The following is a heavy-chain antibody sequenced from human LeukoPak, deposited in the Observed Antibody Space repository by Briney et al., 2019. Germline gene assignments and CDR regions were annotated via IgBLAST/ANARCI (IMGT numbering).Heavy chain of an antibody. CDR1: GYTFSTYW. J-gene: IGHJ4*02. V-gene: IGHV5-51*01. CDR3: GRHVIAGYRSQYYFDY. CDR2: VYPGDSDT. Sequence: GESLKISCKGSGYTFSTYWIAWVRQMPGKGLEWMGIVYPGDSDTRYSPSFQGQVTISADKSNTAYLQWSSLKASDTAIYYCGRHVIAGYRSQYYFDYWGQGTLVTVSS. D-gene: IGHD2-15*01.